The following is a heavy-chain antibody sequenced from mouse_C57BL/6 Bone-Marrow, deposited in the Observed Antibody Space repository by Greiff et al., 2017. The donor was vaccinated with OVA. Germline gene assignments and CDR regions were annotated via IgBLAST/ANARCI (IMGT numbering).Heavy chain of an antibody. D-gene: IGHD3-1*01. V-gene: IGHV1-54*01. CDR1: GYAFTNYL. CDR2: INPGSGGT. J-gene: IGHJ2*01. CDR3: ARSGGYYSDY. Sequence: VKLQESGAELVRPGTSVKVSCKASGYAFTNYLIEWVKQRPGQGLEWIGVINPGSGGTNYTEKFKGKATLTADKSSSTAYMQLSSLTSEDSAVYFCARSGGYYSDYWGQGTTLTVSS.